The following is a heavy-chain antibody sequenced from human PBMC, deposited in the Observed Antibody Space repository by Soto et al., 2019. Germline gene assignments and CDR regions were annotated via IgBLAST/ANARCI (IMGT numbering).Heavy chain of an antibody. CDR3: VGEVASGY. J-gene: IGHJ4*02. V-gene: IGHV3-30*03. CDR1: GVTLSNFG. Sequence: QVQLVESGGGVVQPGRSLRLSCAASGVTLSNFGMHWVRQAPGKGLEGVAVISRDGSTMFYAGSVKGRFTISRDSSRKKLYLQMNSLKAEDTAVYHCVGEVASGYWGQGSLVTVSS. CDR2: ISRDGSTM. D-gene: IGHD2-21*01.